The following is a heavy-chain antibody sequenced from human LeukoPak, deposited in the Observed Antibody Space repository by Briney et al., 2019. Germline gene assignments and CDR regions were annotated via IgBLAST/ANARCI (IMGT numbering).Heavy chain of an antibody. V-gene: IGHV3-23*01. Sequence: PGGSLRLSCAASGFTFSSYAMSWVRQAPGKGLEWVSAISGSGGSTYYADSVKGRFTISRDNSKNTLYLQMNSLRAEDTAVYYCAKDSVDSGSGYDLGELSSAPFDYWGQGTLVTVSS. CDR2: ISGSGGST. D-gene: IGHD3-16*02. J-gene: IGHJ4*02. CDR1: GFTFSSYA. CDR3: AKDSVDSGSGYDLGELSSAPFDY.